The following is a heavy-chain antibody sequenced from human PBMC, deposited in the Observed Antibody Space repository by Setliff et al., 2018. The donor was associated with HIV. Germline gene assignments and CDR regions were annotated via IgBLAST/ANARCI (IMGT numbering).Heavy chain of an antibody. CDR1: GYSFSSYW. V-gene: IGHV5-51*01. J-gene: IGHJ3*02. D-gene: IGHD3-22*01. CDR3: ANSHSAYFVDAFDI. Sequence: PGESLKISCKGSGYSFSSYWIGWVRQMPGKGLEWMGFIFPGDSDARYSPSFQGQVTISADKSIDTTYLQWSSLKASDTAMYYCANSHSAYFVDAFDIWGQGTMVTVSS. CDR2: IFPGDSDA.